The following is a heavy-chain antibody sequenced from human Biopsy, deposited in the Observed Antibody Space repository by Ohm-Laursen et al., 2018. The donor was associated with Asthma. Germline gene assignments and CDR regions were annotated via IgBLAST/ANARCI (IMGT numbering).Heavy chain of an antibody. D-gene: IGHD6-19*01. CDR2: IYSGGTS. Sequence: SLRLSCTASGFTVSRDHMFWVRQAPGRGLEWVSVIYSGGTSHTADSVRGRFTISRDFSKNTLHLQMHSLRVEDTAVYYCARGDSSGWSHCYFDYWGQGTLV. CDR3: ARGDSSGWSHCYFDY. V-gene: IGHV3-53*01. CDR1: GFTVSRDH. J-gene: IGHJ4*02.